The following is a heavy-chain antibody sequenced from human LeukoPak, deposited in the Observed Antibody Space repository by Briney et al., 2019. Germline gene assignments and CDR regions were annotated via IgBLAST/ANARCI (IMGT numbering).Heavy chain of an antibody. CDR1: GFTFSSYA. J-gene: IGHJ4*02. D-gene: IGHD3-22*01. CDR2: ISYDGSNK. V-gene: IGHV3-30-3*01. Sequence: GGSLRLSCAASGFTFSSYAMHWVRQAPGKGLEWVAVISYDGSNKYYADSVKGRFTISRDNSKNTLYLQMNSLRAEDTAVYYWAREDYDGSGYPDYWGQGTLVTVSS. CDR3: AREDYDGSGYPDY.